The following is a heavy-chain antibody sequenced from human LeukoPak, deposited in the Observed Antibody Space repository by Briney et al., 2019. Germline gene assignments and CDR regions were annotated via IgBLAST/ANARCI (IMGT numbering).Heavy chain of an antibody. CDR2: TSHNEGNK. CDR3: ARGPGLAMGKGYFDY. CDR1: GFTFSNYA. J-gene: IGHJ4*02. Sequence: GRSLRLSCAASGFTFSNYAVHWVRQAPGKGLEWVAATSHNEGNKYYADSVKGRFTISRDNSKNALYLEVNSLRTDDTAVYYCARGPGLAMGKGYFDYCGQGTLVTVSS. V-gene: IGHV3-30-3*01. D-gene: IGHD5-18*01.